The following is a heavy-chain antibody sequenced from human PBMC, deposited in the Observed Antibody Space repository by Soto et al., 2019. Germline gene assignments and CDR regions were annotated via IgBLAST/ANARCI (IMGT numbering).Heavy chain of an antibody. D-gene: IGHD6-19*01. J-gene: IGHJ6*02. CDR2: IRSKAYGGTT. V-gene: IGHV3-49*03. CDR1: GFTFGDYA. CDR3: TRYGSGWYYYGMDV. Sequence: GGSLRLSCTASGFTFGDYAMSWFRQAPGKWLEWVGFIRSKAYGGTTEYAASVKGRFTISRDDSKSIAYLQMNSLKTEDTAVYYCTRYGSGWYYYGMDVWGQGXTVTISS.